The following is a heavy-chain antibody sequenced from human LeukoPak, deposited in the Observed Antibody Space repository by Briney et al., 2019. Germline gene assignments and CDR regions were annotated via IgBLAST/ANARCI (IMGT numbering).Heavy chain of an antibody. CDR1: GFTFSASW. V-gene: IGHV3-74*01. CDR3: TVPQSGGNWFDP. D-gene: IGHD3-16*01. J-gene: IGHJ5*02. CDR2: IKSDGSGI. Sequence: PGGSLRLSCAASGFTFSASWMLWVRQVPGKGLVWVSRIKSDGSGITYADSVKGRFTISRDNAKNMLYLQMSSLRAEDTAVYYCTVPQSGGNWFDPWGPGTQVTVSS.